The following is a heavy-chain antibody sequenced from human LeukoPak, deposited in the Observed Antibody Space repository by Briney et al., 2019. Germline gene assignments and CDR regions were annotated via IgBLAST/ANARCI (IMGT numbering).Heavy chain of an antibody. Sequence: GGSLRLSCAASGFTFSSTWMSWVRQAPGKGLEWVANIKGDGSEKVYVDSVTGRFTIYRDNAKKSLYLQMNTLRVEDTAVYYCARVKGSVTSYWYFDLWGRGTLLTVSS. CDR3: ARVKGSVTSYWYFDL. D-gene: IGHD4-17*01. V-gene: IGHV3-7*01. J-gene: IGHJ2*01. CDR1: GFTFSSTW. CDR2: IKGDGSEK.